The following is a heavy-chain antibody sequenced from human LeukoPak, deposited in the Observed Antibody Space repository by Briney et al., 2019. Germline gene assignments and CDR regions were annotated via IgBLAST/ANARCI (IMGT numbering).Heavy chain of an antibody. D-gene: IGHD6-13*01. V-gene: IGHV3-23*01. CDR1: GFTFSSYA. Sequence: GGSLRLSCAASGFTFSSYAMSWVRQAPGKGLEWVSGISGSGGSTYYADSVKGRFTISRDNSKNTLYLQMNSLRAEDTAFYYCARGMEQQLAFDSWGQGTLVTVSS. CDR3: ARGMEQQLAFDS. CDR2: ISGSGGST. J-gene: IGHJ4*02.